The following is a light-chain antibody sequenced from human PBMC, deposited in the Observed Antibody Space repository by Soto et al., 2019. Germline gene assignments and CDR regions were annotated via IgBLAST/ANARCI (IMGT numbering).Light chain of an antibody. J-gene: IGLJ2*01. V-gene: IGLV1-40*01. CDR2: GNS. CDR3: QSYDSGLSAVL. CDR1: GSNIGAGYE. Sequence: QSVLAQPSSVSGAPGQSVTISCTGSGSNIGAGYEVHWYQQLPGRAPKLLIYGNSDRPSGVPDRFFGSRSGTSASLAITRLQAEDEADYYCQSYDSGLSAVLFGGGTKLTVL.